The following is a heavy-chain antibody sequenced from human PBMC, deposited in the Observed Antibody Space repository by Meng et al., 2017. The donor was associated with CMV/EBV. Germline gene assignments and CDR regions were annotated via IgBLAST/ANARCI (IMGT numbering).Heavy chain of an antibody. D-gene: IGHD5-24*01. J-gene: IGHJ6*02. CDR1: GFTFDDYG. V-gene: IGHV3-20*04. CDR3: TTDDDGYNYYYYYGMDV. CDR2: INWNGGST. Sequence: GGSLRLSCAASGFTFDDYGMSWVRQAPGKGLEWVSGINWNGGSTGYADSVKGRFTISRDDSKNTLYLQMNSLKTEDTAVYYCTTDDDGYNYYYYYGMDVWGQGTTVTVSS.